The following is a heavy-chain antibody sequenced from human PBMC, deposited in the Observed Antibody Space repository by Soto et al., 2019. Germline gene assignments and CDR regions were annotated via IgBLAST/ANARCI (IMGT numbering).Heavy chain of an antibody. CDR2: ISSYGGST. D-gene: IGHD4-17*01. Sequence: EVQLVESGGGLVQPGGSLRLSCAAPGFTFSIYAMHWVRQAPGKGLEYVSAISSYGGSTYYASSVKGRFTISRDNSKNTLFLHTGSLSPEDMAVYYCARDGHGDYEGAFDSWGQGTLVTVCS. CDR3: ARDGHGDYEGAFDS. CDR1: GFTFSIYA. V-gene: IGHV3-64*01. J-gene: IGHJ4*02.